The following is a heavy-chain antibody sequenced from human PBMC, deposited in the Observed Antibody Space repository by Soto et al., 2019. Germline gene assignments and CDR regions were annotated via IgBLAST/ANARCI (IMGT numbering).Heavy chain of an antibody. V-gene: IGHV1-69*13. CDR1: GGTFSSYA. CDR2: IIPIFGTA. J-gene: IGHJ6*02. D-gene: IGHD2-2*01. CDR3: ARDLRDIVVVPAATLDYYYYGMDV. Sequence: SVKVSCKASGGTFSSYAISWVRQAPGQGLEWMGGIIPIFGTANYAQKFQGRVTITADESTSTAYMELSSLRSEDTAVYYCARDLRDIVVVPAATLDYYYYGMDVWGQGTTVTVSS.